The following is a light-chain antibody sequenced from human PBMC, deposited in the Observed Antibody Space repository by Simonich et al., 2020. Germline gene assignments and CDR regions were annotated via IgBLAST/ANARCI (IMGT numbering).Light chain of an antibody. J-gene: IGKJ1*01. CDR1: QSISSY. Sequence: DIQMTQSPSSLSASVGDRVTITCRASQSISSYLNWDQQKPGKAPQLLIYAASSLQSGVPSRFSGSGSGKDFTLTISSLQPEDFATYYCQQSYSTPWTFGQGTKVEIK. V-gene: IGKV1-39*01. CDR2: AAS. CDR3: QQSYSTPWT.